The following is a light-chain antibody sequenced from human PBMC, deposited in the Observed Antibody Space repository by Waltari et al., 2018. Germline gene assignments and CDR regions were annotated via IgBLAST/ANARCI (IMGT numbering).Light chain of an antibody. Sequence: ILTQSPDTLSLSPGARPTPSCRASQNITNNYLAWYQQKPGLAPRLLIYDSSSRATGVPDRFSGSGSGTDFTLTIGRLEPEDYAVYYCQQYENSPLTFGGGTQVETK. CDR1: QNITNNY. V-gene: IGKV3-20*01. CDR2: DSS. J-gene: IGKJ4*01. CDR3: QQYENSPLT.